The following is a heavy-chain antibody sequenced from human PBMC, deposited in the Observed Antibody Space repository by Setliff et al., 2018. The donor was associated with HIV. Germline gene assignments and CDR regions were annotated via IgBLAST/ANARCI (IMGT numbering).Heavy chain of an antibody. CDR1: GGTFSSYA. V-gene: IGHV1-69*13. CDR2: IIPIFGTS. D-gene: IGHD6-19*01. J-gene: IGHJ4*02. CDR3: ARSSAGSGWLLHHFDY. Sequence: SVKVSCKASGGTFSSYAISWVRQAPGHGLEWMGGIIPIFGTSSYAQKFQGRVTITADESTTTAYMELSSLRSEDTAFYYCARSSAGSGWLLHHFDYWGQGTLVTVSS.